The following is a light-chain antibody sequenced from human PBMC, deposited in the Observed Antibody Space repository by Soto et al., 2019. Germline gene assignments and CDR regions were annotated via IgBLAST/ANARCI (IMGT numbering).Light chain of an antibody. V-gene: IGKV3D-20*02. CDR2: GAS. CDR1: RSVSTSQ. CDR3: LQRSIGFT. Sequence: EIVLTQSPGTLSLSPGERATLSCRASRSVSTSQLAWYQQKPGQAPRLLIFGASKRAPGVSARFSGSGSGTDFTLTISSLEPEDFAVYHCLQRSIGFTFGPGTKVDIK. J-gene: IGKJ3*01.